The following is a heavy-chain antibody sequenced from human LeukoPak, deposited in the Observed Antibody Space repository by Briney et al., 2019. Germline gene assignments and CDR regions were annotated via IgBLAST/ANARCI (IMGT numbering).Heavy chain of an antibody. CDR3: ARLGPASSGWPESFDN. D-gene: IGHD6-19*01. CDR2: MKRDGGEK. Sequence: PGGSLRLSCAASGFTFNSYWMYWVRQAPGKGLEWVANMKRDGGEKYYVDSVKGRFTISRDNAKNSLDLQMNSLRVEDTAVYYCARLGPASSGWPESFDNWGQGTLVTVSS. V-gene: IGHV3-7*03. J-gene: IGHJ4*02. CDR1: GFTFNSYW.